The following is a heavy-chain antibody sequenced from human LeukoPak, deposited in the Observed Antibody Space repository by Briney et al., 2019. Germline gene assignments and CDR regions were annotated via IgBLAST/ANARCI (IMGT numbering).Heavy chain of an antibody. CDR3: TRMTTGHDY. CDR2: INHSGYT. D-gene: IGHD4-17*01. Sequence: SETLSLTCAVYGGSFSDYYWSWVRQTPGKGLEWIGEINHSGYTNDSPSLKSRVTLSIDTSRKQFSLNLRSVTVADSGIYYCTRMTTGHDYWGQGTLVTVSS. V-gene: IGHV4-34*01. J-gene: IGHJ4*02. CDR1: GGSFSDYY.